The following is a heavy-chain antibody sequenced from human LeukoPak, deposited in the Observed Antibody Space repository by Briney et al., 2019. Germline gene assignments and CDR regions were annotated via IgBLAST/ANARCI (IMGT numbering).Heavy chain of an antibody. Sequence: GGSLRLSCAASGFSHSNYDMHWVRQAPGKGLEWVSVISYDGSNQYYGDSVKGRFTISRDNSKNTLYLQMNFLRAEDTAVYHCAKEDYDGSGSYLGYWGQGTLVTVSS. J-gene: IGHJ4*02. D-gene: IGHD3-10*01. V-gene: IGHV3-30*18. CDR1: GFSHSNYD. CDR3: AKEDYDGSGSYLGY. CDR2: ISYDGSNQ.